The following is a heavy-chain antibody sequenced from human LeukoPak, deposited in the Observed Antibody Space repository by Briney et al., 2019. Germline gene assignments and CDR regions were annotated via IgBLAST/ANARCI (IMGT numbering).Heavy chain of an antibody. CDR1: GGSISSYY. Sequence: SETLSLTCTVSGGSISSYYWSWIRQPPGKGLEWMGYIYYSGSTNYNPSLKSRVTISVDTSKNQFSLKLSSVTAADTAVYYWARVTGRYRSSWNLDYWGQGTLVTVSS. CDR3: ARVTGRYRSSWNLDY. D-gene: IGHD6-13*01. CDR2: IYYSGST. J-gene: IGHJ4*02. V-gene: IGHV4-59*01.